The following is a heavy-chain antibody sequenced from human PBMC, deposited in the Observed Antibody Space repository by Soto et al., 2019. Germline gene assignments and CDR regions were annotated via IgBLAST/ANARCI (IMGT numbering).Heavy chain of an antibody. V-gene: IGHV1-69*06. D-gene: IGHD3-22*01. Sequence: ASVKVSCKASGDTFSTYTITWVRQAPGQGLEWMGGIIPRSGTSNYAQKFQGRVTITADKSTSTAYMELSSLRSEDTAVYYCARVLYYYDSSGYMAGAYYYGMDVWGQGTTVTVSS. CDR3: ARVLYYYDSSGYMAGAYYYGMDV. J-gene: IGHJ6*02. CDR1: GDTFSTYT. CDR2: IIPRSGTS.